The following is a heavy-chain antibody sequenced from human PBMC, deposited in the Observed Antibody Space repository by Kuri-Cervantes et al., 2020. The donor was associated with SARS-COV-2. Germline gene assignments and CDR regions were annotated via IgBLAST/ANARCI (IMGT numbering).Heavy chain of an antibody. CDR3: VRDGEHWNFDY. Sequence: GESLKISCAASGFTFSSYWMSWVRQAPGKGLEWVANIKQDGSEKYYVDSVKGRFTISRDNAKNSLYLQMNSLRDEDTAVYYCVRDGEHWNFDYWGQGTLVTVSS. V-gene: IGHV3-7*01. J-gene: IGHJ4*02. D-gene: IGHD1-1*01. CDR2: IKQDGSEK. CDR1: GFTFSSYW.